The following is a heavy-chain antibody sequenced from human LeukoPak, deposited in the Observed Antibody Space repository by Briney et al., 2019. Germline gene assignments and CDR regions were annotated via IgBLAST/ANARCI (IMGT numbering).Heavy chain of an antibody. CDR3: ARGPPNWGYDY. D-gene: IGHD7-27*01. CDR1: GYTFTSYY. V-gene: IGHV1-46*01. CDR2: INPSGGST. Sequence: ASVKVSCKASGYTFTSYYMHWVRQAPGQGLEWMGIINPSGGSTSYAQKFRGRVTMTRDTSASTAYMELSSLRSDDTAVYYCARGPPNWGYDYWGPGTLVTVSS. J-gene: IGHJ4*02.